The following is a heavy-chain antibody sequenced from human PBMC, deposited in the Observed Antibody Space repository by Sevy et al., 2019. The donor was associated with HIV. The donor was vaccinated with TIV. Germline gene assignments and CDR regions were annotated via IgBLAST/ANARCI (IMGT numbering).Heavy chain of an antibody. CDR3: TRGGMLRWIDY. V-gene: IGHV3-49*03. Sequence: GGSLRLSCTASGFTFGDYAMSWFRQAPGKGLEWVGFIRSKAYGGTTEYAASVKGRFTISRDDSKSITYLQMNSLKTEDTAVYYCTRGGMLRWIDYWGQGTLVTVSS. D-gene: IGHD4-17*01. J-gene: IGHJ4*02. CDR1: GFTFGDYA. CDR2: IRSKAYGGTT.